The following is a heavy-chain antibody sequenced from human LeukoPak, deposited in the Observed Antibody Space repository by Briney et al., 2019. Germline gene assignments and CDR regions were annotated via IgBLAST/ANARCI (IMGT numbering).Heavy chain of an antibody. CDR2: ISGSGGST. CDR3: AKGYCSGGSCYYFDY. V-gene: IGHV3-23*01. J-gene: IGHJ4*02. Sequence: GGSLRLSCAASGFTFSSYAMSWVRQAPGKGLEWVSAISGSGGSTYYADSVKGRFTISRDNSKNTLYLQMKSLRAEDTAVYYCAKGYCSGGSCYYFDYWGQGTLVTVSS. D-gene: IGHD2-15*01. CDR1: GFTFSSYA.